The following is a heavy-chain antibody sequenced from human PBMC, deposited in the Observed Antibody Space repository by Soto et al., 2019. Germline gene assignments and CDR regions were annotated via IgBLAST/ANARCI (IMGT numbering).Heavy chain of an antibody. Sequence: PSETLSLTCTVSGGSISSYYWSWIRQPPGKGLEWIGYIYYSGSTNYNPSLKSRFTISVDTSKNQFSLKLSSVTAADTAVYYCARATVTTSPFQHWGQGTLVTVSS. CDR3: ARATVTTSPFQH. J-gene: IGHJ1*01. CDR2: IYYSGST. CDR1: GGSISSYY. D-gene: IGHD4-17*01. V-gene: IGHV4-59*01.